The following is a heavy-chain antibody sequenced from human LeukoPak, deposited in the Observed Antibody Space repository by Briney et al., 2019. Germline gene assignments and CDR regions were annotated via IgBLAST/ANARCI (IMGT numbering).Heavy chain of an antibody. V-gene: IGHV4-38-2*01. Sequence: SETLSLTCAVSSYSISSGYYWGWIRQPPGKGLEWIGSMYHSGNTYYSPSLKSRVTISVDTSKHQFSLNENSVTAADTAVYYCARLWWCKGTFEYWGQGTLVTVSS. J-gene: IGHJ4*02. CDR1: SYSISSGYY. CDR2: MYHSGNT. CDR3: ARLWWCKGTFEY. D-gene: IGHD2-8*02.